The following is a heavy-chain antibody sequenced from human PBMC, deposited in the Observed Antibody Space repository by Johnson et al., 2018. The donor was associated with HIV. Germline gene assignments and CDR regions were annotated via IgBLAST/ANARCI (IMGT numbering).Heavy chain of an antibody. CDR2: ISYDAITK. J-gene: IGHJ3*02. CDR3: ARVARVVVYAEDAFDI. Sequence: EKWGEDGGGGGEYGRYLRLYCAASGFTFSTCAMHWVRQAPGKGLEWVAVISYDAITKYYADSVKGRFTISRDNSKSMLHLQMNSLRAEDTAVYYCARVARVVVYAEDAFDIWGQGTMVTVSS. D-gene: IGHD2-8*02. CDR1: GFTFSTCA. V-gene: IGHV3-30*04.